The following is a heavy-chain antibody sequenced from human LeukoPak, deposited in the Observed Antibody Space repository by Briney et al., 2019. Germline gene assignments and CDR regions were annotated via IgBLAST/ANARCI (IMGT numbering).Heavy chain of an antibody. CDR3: ARDATLTTTASIRWFDP. Sequence: SVKVSCKASGGTFSSYAISWVRQAPGQGLEWMGGIIPIFGTANYAQKFQGRVTITADKSTSTAYMELSSLRSEDTAVYYCARDATLTTTASIRWFDPWGQGTLVTVSS. J-gene: IGHJ5*02. CDR1: GGTFSSYA. D-gene: IGHD4/OR15-4a*01. CDR2: IIPIFGTA. V-gene: IGHV1-69*06.